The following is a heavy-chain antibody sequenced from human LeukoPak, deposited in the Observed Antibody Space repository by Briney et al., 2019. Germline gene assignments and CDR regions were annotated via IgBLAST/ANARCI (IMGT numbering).Heavy chain of an antibody. CDR2: ISAYNGNT. J-gene: IGHJ4*02. Sequence: ASVKVSCKASGYTFTSYGISWVRQAPGQGLEWMGWISAYNGNTNYAQKLQGRVTMTTDTSTSTAYMELRSLRSDDTAVYYCARDQVVVVVPAAIGAFDYWGQGTLVTVSS. V-gene: IGHV1-18*01. CDR3: ARDQVVVVVPAAIGAFDY. CDR1: GYTFTSYG. D-gene: IGHD2-2*02.